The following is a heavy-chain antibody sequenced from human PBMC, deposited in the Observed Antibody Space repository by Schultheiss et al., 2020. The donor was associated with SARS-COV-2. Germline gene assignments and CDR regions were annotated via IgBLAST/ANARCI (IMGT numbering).Heavy chain of an antibody. D-gene: IGHD3-22*01. CDR3: ARDLTSGYYDSSGYFVDAFDI. J-gene: IGHJ3*02. Sequence: LRLSCAVSGGSISSGGYYWSWIRQPPGKGLEWIGYIYYSGSTYYNPSLKSRVTISVDTSKNQFSLQLNSVTPEDTAVYYCARDLTSGYYDSSGYFVDAFDIWGQGTMVTVSS. V-gene: IGHV4-31*11. CDR1: GGSISSGGYY. CDR2: IYYSGST.